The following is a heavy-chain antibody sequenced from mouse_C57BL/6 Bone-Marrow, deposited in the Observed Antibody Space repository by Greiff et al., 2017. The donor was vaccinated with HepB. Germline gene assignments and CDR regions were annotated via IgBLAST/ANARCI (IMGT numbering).Heavy chain of an antibody. D-gene: IGHD2-4*01. J-gene: IGHJ4*01. V-gene: IGHV14-1*01. CDR2: IDPEDGDT. CDR1: GFNIKDYY. CDR3: IYDYERYYAMDY. Sequence: EVKVEESGAELVRPGASVKLSCTASGFNIKDYYMHWVKQRPEQGLEWIGRIDPEDGDTEYAPKFQGKATMTADTSSNTAYLQLSSLTSEDTAVYYCIYDYERYYAMDYWGQGTSVTVSS.